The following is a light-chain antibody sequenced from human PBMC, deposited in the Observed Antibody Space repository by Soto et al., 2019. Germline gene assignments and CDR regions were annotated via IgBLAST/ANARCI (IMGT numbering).Light chain of an antibody. V-gene: IGKV4-1*01. CDR1: QSVLYKYNNKNF. CDR3: EQYYNIPYN. CDR2: LAS. J-gene: IGKJ2*01. Sequence: DIVMTQSPDSLAASLGERATINCKSSQSVLYKYNNKNFLACYQQKPGQPPKVLIYLASTRESEVPDRFSGSGSGTYFTLTITNLQAEDVAVYYCEQYYNIPYNFGQRTKLEIK.